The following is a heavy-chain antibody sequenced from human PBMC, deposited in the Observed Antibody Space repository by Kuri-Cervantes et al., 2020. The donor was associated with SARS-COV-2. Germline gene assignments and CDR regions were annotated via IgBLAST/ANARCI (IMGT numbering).Heavy chain of an antibody. CDR1: GYTFTGYY. D-gene: IGHD3-22*01. V-gene: IGHV1-18*04. Sequence: ASVKVSCKASGYTFTGYYMHWARQAPGQGLEWMGWINPNSGNTNYAQKLQGRVTMTTDTSTSTAYMELRSLRSDDTAVYYCARDQIVVVTKGSSIEYFQHWGQGTLVTVSS. CDR2: INPNSGNT. J-gene: IGHJ1*01. CDR3: ARDQIVVVTKGSSIEYFQH.